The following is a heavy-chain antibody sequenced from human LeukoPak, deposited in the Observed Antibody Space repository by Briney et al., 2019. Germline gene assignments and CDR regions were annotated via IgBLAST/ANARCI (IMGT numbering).Heavy chain of an antibody. Sequence: PGGSLRLSCAASGFTFSSYAMSWVRQAPGKGLEWVSAISGSGGSTYYADSVKGRFTISRDNSKNTLYLQMNSLRAEDTAVYYCAKSTTAYYYYGMDVWGPGTTVTVSS. D-gene: IGHD5/OR15-5a*01. CDR1: GFTFSSYA. CDR2: ISGSGGST. V-gene: IGHV3-23*01. J-gene: IGHJ6*02. CDR3: AKSTTAYYYYGMDV.